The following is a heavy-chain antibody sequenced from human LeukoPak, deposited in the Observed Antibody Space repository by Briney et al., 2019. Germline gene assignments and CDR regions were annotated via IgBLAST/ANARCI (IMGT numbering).Heavy chain of an antibody. CDR1: GGSVTSTNW. J-gene: IGHJ4*02. D-gene: IGHD6-25*01. CDR2: VHLDGRT. V-gene: IGHV4-4*02. CDR3: AREGGFYRPLDY. Sequence: SETLSLTCDVSGGSVTSTNWWTWFRQPPGKGLEWIGEVHLDGRTNYNPSLKSRLIMSADLPENHISLKLTSVTAADTAVYYCAREGGFYRPLDYSGQGTLVTVSS.